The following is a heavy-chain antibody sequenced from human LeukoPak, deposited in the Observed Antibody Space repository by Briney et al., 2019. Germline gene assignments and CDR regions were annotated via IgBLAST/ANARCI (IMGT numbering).Heavy chain of an antibody. V-gene: IGHV7-4-1*02. CDR1: GYTFASYA. CDR2: ININTGNP. J-gene: IGHJ4*02. CDR3: ARDLNFWNDVFEECGY. Sequence: GASVKVSCKASGYTFASYAMNWVRQAPGQGLEWMGWININTGNPTYAQGFTGRFVFSLDTSVSTAYPQISSLKAEDTAVYYCARDLNFWNDVFEECGYWGQGTLVTVSS. D-gene: IGHD1-1*01.